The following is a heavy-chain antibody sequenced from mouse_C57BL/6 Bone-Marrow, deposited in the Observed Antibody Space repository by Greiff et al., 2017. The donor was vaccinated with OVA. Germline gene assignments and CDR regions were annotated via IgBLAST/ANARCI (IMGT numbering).Heavy chain of an antibody. J-gene: IGHJ3*01. D-gene: IGHD1-1*01. CDR3: ARRGDYYGSRWFAY. CDR1: GFTFSDYG. V-gene: IGHV5-17*01. CDR2: ISSGSSTI. Sequence: EVMLVESGGGLVKPGGSLKLSCAASGFTFSDYGMHWVRQAPEKGLEWVAYISSGSSTIYYADTVKGRFTISRDNAKHTLFLQMTSLRSEDTAMYYGARRGDYYGSRWFAYWGQGTLVTVSA.